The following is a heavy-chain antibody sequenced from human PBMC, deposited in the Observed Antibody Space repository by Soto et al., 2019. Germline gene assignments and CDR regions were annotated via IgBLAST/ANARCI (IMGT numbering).Heavy chain of an antibody. CDR1: GGSISSSSFD. J-gene: IGHJ3*02. V-gene: IGHV4-39*01. D-gene: IGHD3-10*01. CDR3: ARITRVRGDNAFDI. CDR2: IFYSGST. Sequence: QLQLQESGPGLVKSSETLSLICTASGGSISSSSFDWGWVRQPPGKGLGWIGSIFYSGSTYYNPSLKSRVTISIDTSKNQFSLKLSSVTAADTALFYCARITRVRGDNAFDIWGPGTLVTVSS.